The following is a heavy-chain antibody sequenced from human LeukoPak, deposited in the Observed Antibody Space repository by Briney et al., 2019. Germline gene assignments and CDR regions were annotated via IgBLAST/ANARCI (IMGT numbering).Heavy chain of an antibody. D-gene: IGHD6-19*01. CDR2: ITGSGAFT. CDR1: GFTFIKHS. V-gene: IGHV3-23*01. J-gene: IGHJ4*02. Sequence: GGSLRLSCAASGFTFIKHSMGWVRQAPAKGLEWVSAITGSGAFTDYADSVKGRFTISRDNSKSTLYLQMNSLRAEDTAVYYCAKRSAESSGYFDLWGQGTRVTVSS. CDR3: AKRSAESSGYFDL.